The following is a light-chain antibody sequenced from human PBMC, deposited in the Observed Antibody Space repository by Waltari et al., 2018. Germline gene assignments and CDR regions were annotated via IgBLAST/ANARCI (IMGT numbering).Light chain of an antibody. CDR2: GAS. J-gene: IGKJ5*01. Sequence: EIVMTQSPATLSVSPGERATLSCRASQSVSSNLAWYQQKPGQAPRPLIYGASTRATGIPARFSGSGSGTEFTLTIRSLQSEDFAVYYCQQYNNWPRGTFGQGTRLEIK. CDR3: QQYNNWPRGT. CDR1: QSVSSN. V-gene: IGKV3-15*01.